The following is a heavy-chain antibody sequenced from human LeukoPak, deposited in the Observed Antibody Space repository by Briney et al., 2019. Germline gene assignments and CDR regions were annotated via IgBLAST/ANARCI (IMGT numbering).Heavy chain of an antibody. J-gene: IGHJ6*02. CDR1: GYTFTAYG. Sequence: GASVKVSCKTSGYTFTAYGITWVRQAPGQGLEWMGWISGHAGNTDYSQKFQGRVTLTTDTSASTAYMELSSLRSEDTAVYYCASPNYYDSSGYYYEVDYYYGMDVWGQGTTVTVSS. V-gene: IGHV1-18*01. CDR2: ISGHAGNT. CDR3: ASPNYYDSSGYYYEVDYYYGMDV. D-gene: IGHD3-22*01.